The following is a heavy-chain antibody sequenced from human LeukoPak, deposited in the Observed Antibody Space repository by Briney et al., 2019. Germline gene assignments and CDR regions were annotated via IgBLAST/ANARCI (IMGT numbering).Heavy chain of an antibody. D-gene: IGHD5-18*01. V-gene: IGHV6-1*01. Sequence: SQTLSLTCAISGDSVSSNSAAWNWIRQSPSRGLEWLGRTYYRSKWYNDYAVSVKSRITINPDTSKNQFSLKLSSVTAADTAVYYCARQRRGYSYGSVNNRWFDPWGQGTLVTVSS. J-gene: IGHJ5*02. CDR1: GDSVSSNSAA. CDR2: TYYRSKWYN. CDR3: ARQRRGYSYGSVNNRWFDP.